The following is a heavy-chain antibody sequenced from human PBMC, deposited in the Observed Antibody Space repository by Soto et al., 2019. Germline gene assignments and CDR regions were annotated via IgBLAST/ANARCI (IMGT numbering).Heavy chain of an antibody. D-gene: IGHD2-2*01. CDR3: ARGLNFNIVVVPAARKRGAFDI. Sequence: SSETLSLTCAVYGGSFSGYYWSWIRQPPGKGLEWIGEINHSGSTNYNPSLKSRVTISVDTSKNHFSLMLSSVTAADTAVYYCARGLNFNIVVVPAARKRGAFDIWGQGTMVTVSS. CDR2: INHSGST. J-gene: IGHJ3*02. V-gene: IGHV4-34*01. CDR1: GGSFSGYY.